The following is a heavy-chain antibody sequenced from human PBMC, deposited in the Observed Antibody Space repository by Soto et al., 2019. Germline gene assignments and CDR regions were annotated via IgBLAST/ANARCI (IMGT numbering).Heavy chain of an antibody. Sequence: PGGSLTLSCAASGFTFSSYGTHWVHQAPGKGLEWVAVIWYDGSNKYYADSVKGRFTISRDNSKNTLYLQMNSLRAEDTAVYYCARDPGEGLYYFDYWGQGTLVTVSS. CDR2: IWYDGSNK. D-gene: IGHD7-27*01. CDR3: ARDPGEGLYYFDY. J-gene: IGHJ4*02. CDR1: GFTFSSYG. V-gene: IGHV3-33*01.